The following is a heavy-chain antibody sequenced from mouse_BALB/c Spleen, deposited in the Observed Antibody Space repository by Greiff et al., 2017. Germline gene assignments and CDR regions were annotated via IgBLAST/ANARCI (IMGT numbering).Heavy chain of an antibody. CDR3: AKYGNYSAWFAY. D-gene: IGHD2-10*02. Sequence: VMLVESGPGLVAPSQSLSITCTVSGFSLTSYGVHWVRQPPGKGLEWLGVIWAGGSTNYNSALMSRLSISKDNSKSQVFLKMNSLQTDDTAMYYCAKYGNYSAWFAYWGQGTLVTVSA. V-gene: IGHV2-9*02. J-gene: IGHJ3*01. CDR2: IWAGGST. CDR1: GFSLTSYG.